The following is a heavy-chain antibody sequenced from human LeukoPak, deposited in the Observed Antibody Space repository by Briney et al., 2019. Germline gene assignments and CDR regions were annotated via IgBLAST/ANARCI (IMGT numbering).Heavy chain of an antibody. V-gene: IGHV3-21*01. J-gene: IGHJ3*02. CDR1: GFTFSSYS. D-gene: IGHD3-16*01. CDR3: ARVAFSDAFDI. Sequence: GGSLRLSCAASGFTFSSYSMNWVRQAPGKGLEWVSSISSSSSYIYYADSVKGRFTISRDNAKNSLYLQMNSLRAEDTAVYYCARVAFSDAFDIWGQGTMVTVSS. CDR2: ISSSSSYI.